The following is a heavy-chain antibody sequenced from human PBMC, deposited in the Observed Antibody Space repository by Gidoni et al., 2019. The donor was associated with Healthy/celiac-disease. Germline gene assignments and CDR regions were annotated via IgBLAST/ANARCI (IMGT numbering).Heavy chain of an antibody. CDR2: INPSGGST. CDR3: ARDPYDSSGYYYVSPNFDY. Sequence: QVQLVQSGAEVKKPGASVKVSCKASGYTFTSYYMHWVRQAPGQGLEWMGIINPSGGSTSYAQKFQGRVTMTRDTSTSTVYMELSSLRSEDTAVYYCARDPYDSSGYYYVSPNFDYWGQGTLVTVSS. D-gene: IGHD3-22*01. V-gene: IGHV1-46*01. CDR1: GYTFTSYY. J-gene: IGHJ4*02.